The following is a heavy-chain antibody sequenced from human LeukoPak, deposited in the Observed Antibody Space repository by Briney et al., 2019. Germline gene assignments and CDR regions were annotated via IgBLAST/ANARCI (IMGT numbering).Heavy chain of an antibody. CDR1: GFTFSSYA. V-gene: IGHV3-30-3*01. Sequence: GRSLRLSCAASGFTFSSYAMHWVRQAPGKGLEWVAVISYDGSNKYYADSVKGRFTISRDNSKNTLYLQMNSLRAEDTAVYYCARDSLEIVDFWSGCLVYWGQGTLVTVSS. J-gene: IGHJ4*02. D-gene: IGHD3-3*01. CDR2: ISYDGSNK. CDR3: ARDSLEIVDFWSGCLVY.